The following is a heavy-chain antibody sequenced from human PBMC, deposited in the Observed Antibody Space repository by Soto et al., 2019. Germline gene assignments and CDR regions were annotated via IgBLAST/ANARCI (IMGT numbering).Heavy chain of an antibody. V-gene: IGHV3-23*01. Sequence: EVQLLESGGGLVQPGGSLRLSCAASGFTFSDYAMNWVRQAPGKGLEWVSGISGSGGDTYYADSVNGRFTISRDNSKTPLYLPLSSLRADDTAVYLCAKGGCSGVSCGWFDPWGQGTLVTVSS. CDR3: AKGGCSGVSCGWFDP. CDR1: GFTFSDYA. J-gene: IGHJ5*02. CDR2: ISGSGGDT. D-gene: IGHD2-15*01.